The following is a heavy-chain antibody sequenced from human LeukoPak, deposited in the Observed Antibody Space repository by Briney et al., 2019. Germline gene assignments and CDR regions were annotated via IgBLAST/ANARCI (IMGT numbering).Heavy chain of an antibody. D-gene: IGHD3-9*01. CDR3: ARYSPITIFWPSYYYGMDV. V-gene: IGHV1-69*06. CDR1: GCTFSNYS. J-gene: IGHJ6*04. Sequence: ASVKVSCMASGCTFSNYSISWVRQAPGHGLEWMGESIPIFGTANYAQKFQGRVTITADKSTSTAYMELSSLRSEDTAVYYCARYSPITIFWPSYYYGMDVWGKGTTVTVSS. CDR2: SIPIFGTA.